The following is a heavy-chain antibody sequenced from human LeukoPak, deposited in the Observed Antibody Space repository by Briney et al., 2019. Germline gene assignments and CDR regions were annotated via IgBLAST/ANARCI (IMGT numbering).Heavy chain of an antibody. CDR2: INPNSGGT. Sequence: ASVKVSCKASGYTFTGYYMHWVRQAPGQGLEWMGWINPNSGGTNYAQKFQGRVTMTRDTSISTAYMELSRLRSDDTAVYYCARAELLWFGEFPIDYWGQGTLVTVSS. D-gene: IGHD3-10*01. CDR1: GYTFTGYY. V-gene: IGHV1-2*02. J-gene: IGHJ4*02. CDR3: ARAELLWFGEFPIDY.